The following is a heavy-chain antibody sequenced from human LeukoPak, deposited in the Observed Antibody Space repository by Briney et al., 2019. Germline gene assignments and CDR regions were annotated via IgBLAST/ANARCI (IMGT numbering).Heavy chain of an antibody. V-gene: IGHV3-7*01. D-gene: IGHD2/OR15-2a*01. CDR1: GFTFSSYW. Sequence: PGGSLRLSCAASGFTFSSYWMSWVRQAPGKGLEWVANIKQDGSEKYYVDSVKGRFTISRDNAKNSLYLQMNSLRAEDTAVYYCATDPFYGPGAFDIWGQGTMVTVSS. J-gene: IGHJ3*02. CDR3: ATDPFYGPGAFDI. CDR2: IKQDGSEK.